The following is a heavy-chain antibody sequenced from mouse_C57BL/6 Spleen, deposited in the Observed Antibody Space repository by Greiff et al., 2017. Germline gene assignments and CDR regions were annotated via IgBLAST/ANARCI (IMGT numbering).Heavy chain of an antibody. CDR3: ARGYDGSSNGYYDMDD. J-gene: IGHJ4*01. Sequence: EVQLQQSGPELVKPGASVKMSCKASGYTFTDYNMHWVKQSHGKSLEWIGYINPNNGGTSYNQKFKGKATLTVNTSSSTAYMELRSLTSEDAAVNYCARGYDGSSNGYYDMDDWGQGTSVTVAS. CDR1: GYTFTDYN. CDR2: INPNNGGT. V-gene: IGHV1-22*01. D-gene: IGHD1-1*01.